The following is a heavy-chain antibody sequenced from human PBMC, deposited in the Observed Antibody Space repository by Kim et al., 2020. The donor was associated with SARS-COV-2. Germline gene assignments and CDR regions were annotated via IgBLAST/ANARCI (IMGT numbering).Heavy chain of an antibody. V-gene: IGHV3-53*01. D-gene: IGHD4-4*01. CDR2: IYSGGST. CDR3: ARSGAYSYYGMDV. CDR1: GFTISRNY. J-gene: IGHJ6*02. Sequence: GGSLRLSCAASGFTISRNYMNWVRQPPGEGLEWVSVIYSGGSTLYADSVKGRFTISRDISKSTVYLQMTSLIADDTAGYYCARSGAYSYYGMDVWGQGAT.